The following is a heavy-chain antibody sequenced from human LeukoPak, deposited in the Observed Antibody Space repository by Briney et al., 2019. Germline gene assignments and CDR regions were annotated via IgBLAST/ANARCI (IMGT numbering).Heavy chain of an antibody. CDR3: AKGYCSA. V-gene: IGHV3-23*01. CDR1: GFTFSDYY. CDR2: ISGSGSST. Sequence: PGGSLRLSCAASGFTFSDYYMSWIRQAPGKGLEWVSTISGSGSSTYYADSVKGRFTISRDNSKNTLHLQMNTLRAEDTAVYFCAKGYCSAWGQGTLVTVSS. D-gene: IGHD2-15*01. J-gene: IGHJ5*02.